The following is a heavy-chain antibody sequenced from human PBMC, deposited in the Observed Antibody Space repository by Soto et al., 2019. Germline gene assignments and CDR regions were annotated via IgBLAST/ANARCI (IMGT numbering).Heavy chain of an antibody. CDR3: ARHLVHASTQPYFDY. CDR2: IDPSGSYI. Sequence: PGESLKISCKGSGYSFTNYWINWVRQMPGKGLEWMGTIDPSGSYINYSPSFQGHVTISADKSISTAYLQWSSLKASDTSMYYCARHLVHASTQPYFDYWGQGTLVTVSS. D-gene: IGHD3-16*02. J-gene: IGHJ4*02. CDR1: GYSFTNYW. V-gene: IGHV5-10-1*01.